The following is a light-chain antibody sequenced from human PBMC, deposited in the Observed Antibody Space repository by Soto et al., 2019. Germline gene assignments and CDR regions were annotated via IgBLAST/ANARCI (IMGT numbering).Light chain of an antibody. J-gene: IGKJ1*01. CDR1: QSVSSTY. Sequence: EIVLTQSPGTLSLSPGDRATLSCRASQSVSSTYFAWYQQKPGQAPRLLIYGASSRATGIPDRFSGSGSGTDFTLTISRLEPEDFAVYYCQHYGSSSWTFGQGTKVEIK. CDR3: QHYGSSSWT. CDR2: GAS. V-gene: IGKV3-20*01.